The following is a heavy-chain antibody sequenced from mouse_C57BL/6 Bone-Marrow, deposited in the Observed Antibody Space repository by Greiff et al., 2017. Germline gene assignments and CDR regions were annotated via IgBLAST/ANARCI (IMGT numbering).Heavy chain of an antibody. Sequence: QVHVKQPGAELVKPGASVKLSCKASGYTFTSYWMQWVKQRPGQGLEWIGEIDPSDSYTNYNQKFKGKATLTVDTSSSTAYMQLSSLTSEDSAVYYCAFITTVVATPDYWGQGTTLTVSS. CDR2: IDPSDSYT. CDR3: AFITTVVATPDY. V-gene: IGHV1-50*01. CDR1: GYTFTSYW. D-gene: IGHD1-1*01. J-gene: IGHJ2*01.